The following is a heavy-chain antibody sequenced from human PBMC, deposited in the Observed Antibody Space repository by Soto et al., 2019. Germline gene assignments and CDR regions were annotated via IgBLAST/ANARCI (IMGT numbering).Heavy chain of an antibody. V-gene: IGHV1-18*04. J-gene: IGHJ5*01. CDR1: GYTFTSFD. D-gene: IGHD3-22*01. Sequence: QVQLLQSGTEVKEPGASVKVSCKASGYTFTSFDISWVRQAPGQGLEWVGWTTASNTHTNYAQKLQGRVTMTTDKYTTKAYMELRSLRSADTAIYYCARGGYSSGYHSWGHGTLVNVSS. CDR3: ARGGYSSGYHS. CDR2: TTASNTHT.